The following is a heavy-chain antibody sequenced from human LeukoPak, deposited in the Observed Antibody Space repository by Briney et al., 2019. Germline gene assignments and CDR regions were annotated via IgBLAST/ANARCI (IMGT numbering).Heavy chain of an antibody. Sequence: GGSLRLSCAASGFTFSNYAMSWVRQAPGKGLEWVSAISGSGGITFYADSVKGRFTISRDSSKNAVYLQMNSLRAEDTAVYYCAKSGREYSSSWYNFDYWGQGTLVTVSS. V-gene: IGHV3-23*01. CDR1: GFTFSNYA. J-gene: IGHJ4*02. CDR2: ISGSGGIT. CDR3: AKSGREYSSSWYNFDY. D-gene: IGHD6-13*01.